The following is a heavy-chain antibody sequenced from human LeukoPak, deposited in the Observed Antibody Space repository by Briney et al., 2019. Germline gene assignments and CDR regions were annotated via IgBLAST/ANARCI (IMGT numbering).Heavy chain of an antibody. CDR2: INHSGST. V-gene: IGHV4-34*01. CDR1: GGSFSGYY. Sequence: SETLSLTCAVYGGSFSGYYWSWIRQPPGKGLEWIGEINHSGSTNYNPSLKSRVTISVDTSKNQFSLKLSSVTAADTAVYYCARASRLGAVAVKNWFDPWGQGTLVTVSS. D-gene: IGHD6-19*01. CDR3: ARASRLGAVAVKNWFDP. J-gene: IGHJ5*02.